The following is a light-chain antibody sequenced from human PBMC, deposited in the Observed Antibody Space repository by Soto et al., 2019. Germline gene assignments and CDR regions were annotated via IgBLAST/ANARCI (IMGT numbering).Light chain of an antibody. Sequence: EIVLTQSPGNVSLSPGERATLSCRASQSLTSNYLAWYQQKPGQAPRLVIYSAYSRAPGIPDRFSGSGSGTDFTLTISGLQPEDFAVYYCQQYVSAPRTFGQGTQVEAK. V-gene: IGKV3-20*01. CDR1: QSLTSNY. CDR3: QQYVSAPRT. CDR2: SAY. J-gene: IGKJ1*01.